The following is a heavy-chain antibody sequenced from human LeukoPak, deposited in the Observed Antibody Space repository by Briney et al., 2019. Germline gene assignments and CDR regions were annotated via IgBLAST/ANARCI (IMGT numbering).Heavy chain of an antibody. CDR1: GGSFSGYY. CDR2: INHSGST. V-gene: IGHV4-34*01. CDR3: ARSRSVTMVRGVIIRAPFDY. Sequence: KPSETLSLTCAVYGGSFSGYYWSWIRQPPRKGLEWIGEINHSGSTNYNPSLNRRVTISVDTSKNQFSLKLSSVTAADADVYYCARSRSVTMVRGVIIRAPFDYWGQGTLVTVSS. J-gene: IGHJ4*02. D-gene: IGHD3-10*01.